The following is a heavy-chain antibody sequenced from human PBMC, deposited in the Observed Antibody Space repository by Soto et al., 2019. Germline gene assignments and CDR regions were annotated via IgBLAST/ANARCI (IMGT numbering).Heavy chain of an antibody. CDR2: IYYSGST. D-gene: IGHD6-13*01. V-gene: IGHV4-59*08. CDR1: GGSIGSYY. J-gene: IGHJ5*02. CDR3: ARLPYSSSWSPFDP. Sequence: SETLSLTCTVSGGSIGSYYWSWIRQPPGKGLEWIGYIYYSGSTNYNPSLKSRVTISVDTSKNQFSLKLSSVTAADTAVYYCARLPYSSSWSPFDPWGQGTLVTVSS.